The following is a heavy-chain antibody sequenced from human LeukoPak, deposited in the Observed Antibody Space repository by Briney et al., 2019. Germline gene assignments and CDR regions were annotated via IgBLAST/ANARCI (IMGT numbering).Heavy chain of an antibody. Sequence: PSETLSLTCTVSGGSISSYYWSWIRQPPGKGLEWIGYIYYSGSTNYNPSLKSRVTISVGTSKNQFSLKLSSVTAADTAVYYCARGGAAAGRNFDYWGQGTLVTVSS. CDR3: ARGGAAAGRNFDY. J-gene: IGHJ4*02. CDR2: IYYSGST. D-gene: IGHD6-13*01. V-gene: IGHV4-59*01. CDR1: GGSISSYY.